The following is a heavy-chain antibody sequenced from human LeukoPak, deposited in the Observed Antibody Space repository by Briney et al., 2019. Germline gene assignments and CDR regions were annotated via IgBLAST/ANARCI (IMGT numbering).Heavy chain of an antibody. V-gene: IGHV3-43*01. CDR3: AKDTILGAFDI. CDR1: GFTFDDYT. CDR2: ISWDGGST. Sequence: GGSLRLFCAASGFTFDDYTMHWVRQAPGKGLEWVSLISWDGGSTYYADSVKGRFTISRDNSKNSLYLQMNSLRTEDTALYYCAKDTILGAFDIWGQGAMVTVSS. D-gene: IGHD2-21*01. J-gene: IGHJ3*02.